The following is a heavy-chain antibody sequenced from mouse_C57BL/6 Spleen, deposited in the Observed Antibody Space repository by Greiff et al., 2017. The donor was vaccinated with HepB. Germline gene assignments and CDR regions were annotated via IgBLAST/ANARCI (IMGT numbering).Heavy chain of an antibody. Sequence: DVQLQESGPGLVKPSQSLSLTCSVTGYSITSGYYWNWIRQFPGNKLEWMGYISYDGSNNYNPSLKNRISITRDTSKNQFFLKLNSVTTEDTATYYCARDGIYYGNLSGAMDYWGQGTSVTVSS. V-gene: IGHV3-6*01. CDR3: ARDGIYYGNLSGAMDY. CDR2: ISYDGSN. D-gene: IGHD2-1*01. J-gene: IGHJ4*01. CDR1: GYSITSGYY.